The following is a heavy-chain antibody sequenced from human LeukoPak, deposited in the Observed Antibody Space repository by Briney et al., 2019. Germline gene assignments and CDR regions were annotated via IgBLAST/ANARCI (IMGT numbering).Heavy chain of an antibody. J-gene: IGHJ5*02. CDR3: ARDLGYCSSTSCSKYNWFDP. Sequence: GGSLRLSCAASGFTFSSYGMHWVRQAPGKGLEWVAVIWYDGSNKYYADSVKGRFTISRDNSKNTLYLQMNSLRAEDTAVYYCARDLGYCSSTSCSKYNWFDPWGQGTLVTVSS. V-gene: IGHV3-33*01. CDR2: IWYDGSNK. D-gene: IGHD2-2*01. CDR1: GFTFSSYG.